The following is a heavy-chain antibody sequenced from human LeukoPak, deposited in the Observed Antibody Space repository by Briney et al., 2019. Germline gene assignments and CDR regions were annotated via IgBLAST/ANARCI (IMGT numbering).Heavy chain of an antibody. V-gene: IGHV5-51*01. CDR2: IFPGDSDT. D-gene: IGHD2-15*01. CDR3: AKLTCSGGSCYSDY. J-gene: IGHJ4*02. CDR1: GYNFTIYW. Sequence: GEALKISCKGSGYNFTIYWIGWVRQMPGKGLEWMGIIFPGDSDTTYSPSFQGQVTISADKSISTAYLQWSSLKASDTAMYYCAKLTCSGGSCYSDYWGQGTLVTVSS.